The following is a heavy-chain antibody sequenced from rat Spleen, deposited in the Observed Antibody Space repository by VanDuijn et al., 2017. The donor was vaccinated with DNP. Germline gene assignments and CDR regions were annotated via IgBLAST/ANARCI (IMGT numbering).Heavy chain of an antibody. V-gene: IGHV5-20*01. CDR3: TTDAAY. Sequence: EVQLVESGGGLVQPGRSLKLSCAASGFTFSDYGMAWVRQVPSKGLEWVAYISYDGGNTYHGDSVKGRFTISRDNTKNTLYLQMNSLRSEDTATYYCTTDAAYWGQGTLVTVSS. CDR1: GFTFSDYG. J-gene: IGHJ3*01. CDR2: ISYDGGNT.